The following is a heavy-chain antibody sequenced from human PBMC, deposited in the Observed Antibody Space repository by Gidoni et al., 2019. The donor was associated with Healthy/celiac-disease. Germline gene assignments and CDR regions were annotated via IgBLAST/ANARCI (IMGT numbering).Heavy chain of an antibody. CDR2: ISGSGGST. V-gene: IGHV3-23*01. Sequence: EVQLLESGGGLVLPGASLRLPCAASGFTFRSYAMSWVRQAPGKGLEWVSAISGSGGSTYYEDSVKGRFTISRDNYKNTLYLQMNSLRAEDTAVYYCAKPRSVGAFDIWGQGTMVTVSS. D-gene: IGHD3-10*01. J-gene: IGHJ3*02. CDR1: GFTFRSYA. CDR3: AKPRSVGAFDI.